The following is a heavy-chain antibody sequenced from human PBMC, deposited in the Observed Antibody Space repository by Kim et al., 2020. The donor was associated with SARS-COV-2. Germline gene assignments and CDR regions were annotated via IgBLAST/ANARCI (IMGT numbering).Heavy chain of an antibody. V-gene: IGHV3-11*05. J-gene: IGHJ3*02. Sequence: GGSLRLSCAASGLTFSDHYMSWIRQAPGKGLEWVSCISSSGSSADYADSGKGRFTISRDNAKNSLYLQINSLRAEDTAVYYCAREGVTILRGAKDAFDIWGQGTMVTVSS. CDR2: ISSSGSSA. D-gene: IGHD3-10*01. CDR1: GLTFSDHY. CDR3: AREGVTILRGAKDAFDI.